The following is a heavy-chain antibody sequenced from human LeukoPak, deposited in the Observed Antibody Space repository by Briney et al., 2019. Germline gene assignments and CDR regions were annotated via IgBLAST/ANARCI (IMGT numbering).Heavy chain of an antibody. D-gene: IGHD2-15*01. CDR2: IYYSGTT. J-gene: IGHJ3*02. Sequence: SETLSLTCTVSGGSISSDGYYWTWIRQHPGKGLEWIGYIYYSGTTYYNPSLECRVTLSVDTSKNQFSLRLSSVTAADTAVYYCARYRDSGGRLAFDIWGQGTMATVSS. CDR3: ARYRDSGGRLAFDI. CDR1: GGSISSDGYY. V-gene: IGHV4-31*03.